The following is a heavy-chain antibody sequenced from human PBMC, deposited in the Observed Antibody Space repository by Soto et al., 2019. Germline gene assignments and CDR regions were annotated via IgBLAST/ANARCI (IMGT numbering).Heavy chain of an antibody. CDR1: GFTFDDYA. CDR2: ISWNSGSI. J-gene: IGHJ6*03. D-gene: IGHD3-3*01. Sequence: GGSLRLSCAASGFTFDDYAMHWVRQAPGKGLEWVSGISWNSGSIGYADSVKGRFTISRDNAKNSLYLQMNSLRAEDTALYYCAKEYYDFWSGPYYMDVWGKGTTVTVS. CDR3: AKEYYDFWSGPYYMDV. V-gene: IGHV3-9*01.